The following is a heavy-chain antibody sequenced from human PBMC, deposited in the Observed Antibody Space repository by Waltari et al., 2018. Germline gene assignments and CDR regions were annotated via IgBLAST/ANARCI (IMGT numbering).Heavy chain of an antibody. CDR3: VRLEDCTGPGGNCYSGDSFALDV. Sequence: QVQLQQWGAGLLQPSETLSLTCAVYGGSFSGYYWGWTRQPTGRGLEWLGEINHSGNRNYNPSLRSRVVMFVDTSKSQFSLKLNSVTAADTAVYYCVRLEDCTGPGGNCYSGDSFALDVWGQGTTVTVSS. D-gene: IGHD2-8*02. J-gene: IGHJ6*02. V-gene: IGHV4-34*02. CDR1: GGSFSGYY. CDR2: INHSGNR.